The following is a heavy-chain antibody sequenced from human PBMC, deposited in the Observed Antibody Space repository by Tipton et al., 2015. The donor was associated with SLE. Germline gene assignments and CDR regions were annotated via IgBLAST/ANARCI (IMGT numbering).Heavy chain of an antibody. Sequence: TLSLTCAVYGGSFSGYSWSWIRQPPGKGLEWIGEINHSGSTNYNPSLKSRVTISLDTSKNQFSLKLTSVTTADTAVYHCARDISGYSSSWFYYYSAMDVWDQGP. CDR3: ARDISGYSSSWFYYYSAMDV. CDR1: GGSFSGYS. CDR2: INHSGST. D-gene: IGHD6-13*01. V-gene: IGHV4-34*01. J-gene: IGHJ6*02.